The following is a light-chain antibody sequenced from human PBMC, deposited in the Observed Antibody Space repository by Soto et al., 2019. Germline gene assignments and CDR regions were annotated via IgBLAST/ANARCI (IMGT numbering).Light chain of an antibody. CDR3: QQYVSSVT. CDR1: QRVDSSF. CDR2: GAS. J-gene: IGKJ1*01. Sequence: EIVLTQSPGSLSLSPGERATLSCRASQRVDSSFFAWYQKKPGQAPRLLIYGASKRATGIPDRFSGSGSGTDVTLSIIRLEPEDFAVYYCQQYVSSVTFGQGTKVEIK. V-gene: IGKV3-20*01.